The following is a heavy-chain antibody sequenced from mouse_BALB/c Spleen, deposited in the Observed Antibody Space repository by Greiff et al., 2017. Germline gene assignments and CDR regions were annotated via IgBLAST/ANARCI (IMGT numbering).Heavy chain of an antibody. D-gene: IGHD2-1*01. CDR1: GYTFTDYY. V-gene: IGHV1-19*01. CDR2: VNPYNGGT. J-gene: IGHJ3*01. CDR3: ARDYGNYAWFAY. Sequence: EVQLQQSGPELVKPGASVKMSCKASGYTFTDYYMDWVKQSHGESFEWIGRVNPYNGGTSYNQKFKGKATLTVDKSSSTAYMELNSLTSEDSAVYYCARDYGNYAWFAYWGQGTLVTVSA.